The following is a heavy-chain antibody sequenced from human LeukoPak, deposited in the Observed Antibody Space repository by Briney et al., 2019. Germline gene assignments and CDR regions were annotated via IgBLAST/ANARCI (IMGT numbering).Heavy chain of an antibody. V-gene: IGHV1-2*02. J-gene: IGHJ4*02. Sequence: ASVKVSCKASGYTFTDYFMHWVRQDPGQGLEWMGWINPNSGGTHYAQKFQGRVTMTRDTSISTAYMELSRLRSDDTAVYYCARDPGYSSPRGDYWGQGTLVTVSS. CDR1: GYTFTDYF. CDR3: ARDPGYSSPRGDY. CDR2: INPNSGGT. D-gene: IGHD5-18*01.